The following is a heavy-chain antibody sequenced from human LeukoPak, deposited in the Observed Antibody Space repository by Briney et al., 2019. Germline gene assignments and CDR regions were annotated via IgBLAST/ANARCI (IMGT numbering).Heavy chain of an antibody. Sequence: GGSLRLSCAASGFTFSSYSMNWVRQAPGKGLEWVSSISSSSSYIYYADSVKGRFTISRDNAKNSLYLQMNSLRAEDTAVYYCASPVGATTVRAFDIWGQGTMVTVSS. CDR3: ASPVGATTVRAFDI. J-gene: IGHJ3*02. V-gene: IGHV3-21*01. CDR2: ISSSSSYI. D-gene: IGHD1-26*01. CDR1: GFTFSSYS.